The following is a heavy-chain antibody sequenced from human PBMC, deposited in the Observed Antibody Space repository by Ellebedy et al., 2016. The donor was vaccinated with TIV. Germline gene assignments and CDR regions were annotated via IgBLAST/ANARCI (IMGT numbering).Heavy chain of an antibody. CDR1: GFTFSSYW. V-gene: IGHV3-74*01. CDR3: ARESANYARDFDL. CDR2: INSDGSII. D-gene: IGHD4/OR15-4a*01. Sequence: GESLKISCAASGFTFSSYWMHWVRQAPGKGLVWVSRINSDGSIITYADSVRGRFTISRDNPKNTLYLQMNSLRAEDTAVYYCARESANYARDFDLWGQGTLVAVSS. J-gene: IGHJ4*02.